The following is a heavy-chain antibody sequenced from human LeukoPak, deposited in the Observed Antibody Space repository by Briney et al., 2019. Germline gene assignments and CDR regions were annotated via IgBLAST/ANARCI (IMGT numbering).Heavy chain of an antibody. J-gene: IGHJ5*02. CDR2: IYYSGST. V-gene: IGHV4-59*11. CDR3: ARAVDIVATILTRDWFDP. D-gene: IGHD5-12*01. Sequence: SETLSLTCTVSGGSISSHYWSWIRQPPGKGLEWIGYIYYSGSTNYNPSLKSRVTISVDTSKNQFSLKLSSVTAADTAVYYCARAVDIVATILTRDWFDPWGQGTLVTVSS. CDR1: GGSISSHY.